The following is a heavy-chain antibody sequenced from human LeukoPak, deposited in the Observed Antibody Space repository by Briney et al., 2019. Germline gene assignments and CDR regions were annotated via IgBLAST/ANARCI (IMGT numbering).Heavy chain of an antibody. CDR2: IYWDDDK. CDR3: AHSMTMVRGVIITSNAFDI. CDR1: GFSLSTSGVG. J-gene: IGHJ3*02. V-gene: IGHV2-5*02. D-gene: IGHD3-10*01. Sequence: SGPTLVNPTQTLTLTCTFSGFSLSTSGVGVGLIRQPPGKALEWLALIYWDDDKRYSPSLKSRLTITKDTSRNQVVITMTNMDPVETATYYCAHSMTMVRGVIITSNAFDIWGQGTMVTVSS.